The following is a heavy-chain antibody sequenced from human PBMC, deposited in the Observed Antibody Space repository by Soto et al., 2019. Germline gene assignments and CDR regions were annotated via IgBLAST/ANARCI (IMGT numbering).Heavy chain of an antibody. Sequence: EVQLVESGGGLVQPGGSLRLSCAASGLTVSNSYMNWVRQAPGEGLEWVSILYSDGTTYYADSVKSRFTISRDNSKNTLYLQMHSLRADDTAVYYCARDTTVTTPTYFASWGQGTLVIVSS. CDR3: ARDTTVTTPTYFAS. D-gene: IGHD4-17*01. CDR2: LYSDGTT. V-gene: IGHV3-66*01. J-gene: IGHJ4*02. CDR1: GLTVSNSY.